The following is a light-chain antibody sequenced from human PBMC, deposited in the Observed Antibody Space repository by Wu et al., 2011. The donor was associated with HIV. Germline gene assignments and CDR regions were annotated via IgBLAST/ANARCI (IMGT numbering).Light chain of an antibody. CDR3: QKYNTAPWT. Sequence: EIVLTQSPATLSLSPGERATLSCRSSQSVSSNFLAWYQHRPGQAPRLLIYGASNRATGIPDRFSGSGSGTDFTLTISSLQPEDVATYYCQKYNTAPWTFGQGTKVEMK. J-gene: IGKJ1*01. CDR2: GAS. CDR1: QSVSSNF. V-gene: IGKV3-20*01.